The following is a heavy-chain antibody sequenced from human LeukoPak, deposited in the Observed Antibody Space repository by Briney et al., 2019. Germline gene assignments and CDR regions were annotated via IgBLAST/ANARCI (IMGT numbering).Heavy chain of an antibody. CDR1: GGTFSSYA. V-gene: IGHV1-69*05. D-gene: IGHD3-10*01. CDR2: IIPIFGTA. Sequence: SVKVSCKASGGTFSSYAISWVRQAPGQGLEWMGRIIPIFGTANYAQKFQGRVTITTDESTSTAYMELSSLKSEDTAVYYCARCPIMVTTMVRNFQHWGQGTLVTVSS. J-gene: IGHJ1*01. CDR3: ARCPIMVTTMVRNFQH.